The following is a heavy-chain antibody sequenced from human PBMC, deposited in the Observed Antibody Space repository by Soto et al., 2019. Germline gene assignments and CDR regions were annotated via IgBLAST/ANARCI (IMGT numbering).Heavy chain of an antibody. D-gene: IGHD2-15*01. J-gene: IGHJ5*02. Sequence: SETLSLTCAVSGGSISSGGYSWSWIRQPPGKGLEWIGYIYHSGSTYYNPSLKSRVTISVDRSKNQFSLKLSSVTAADTAVYYCAREALGYCSGGSCSELNWFDPWGQGTLVTVSS. CDR1: GGSISSGGYS. CDR2: IYHSGST. CDR3: AREALGYCSGGSCSELNWFDP. V-gene: IGHV4-30-2*01.